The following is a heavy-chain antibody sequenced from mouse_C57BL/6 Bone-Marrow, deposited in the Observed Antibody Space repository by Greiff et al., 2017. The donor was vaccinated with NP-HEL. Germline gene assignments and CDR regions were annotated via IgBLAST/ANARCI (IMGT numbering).Heavy chain of an antibody. CDR1: GFSFNTYA. CDR2: IRSKSNNYAT. Sequence: DVHLVESGGGLVQPKGSLKLSCAASGFSFNTYAMNWVRQAPGKGLEWVARIRSKSNNYATYYADSVKDRFTISRDDSESMLYLQMNNLKTEDTAMYYCVRQKPYYRYFDVWGTGTTVTVSS. CDR3: VRQKPYYRYFDV. D-gene: IGHD2-12*01. V-gene: IGHV10-1*01. J-gene: IGHJ1*03.